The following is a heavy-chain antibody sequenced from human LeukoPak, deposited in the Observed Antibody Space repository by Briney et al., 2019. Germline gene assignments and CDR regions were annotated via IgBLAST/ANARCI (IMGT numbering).Heavy chain of an antibody. D-gene: IGHD3-10*01. V-gene: IGHV3-23*01. Sequence: PGGSLRLSCAASGFTFSTYAMSWVRQAPGKGLEWVSGISTSGGSTYYADSVKGRFTISRDNSKNTLYLQMNSPRAEDTAVYYCAKVYGSGSYQDYWGQGTLVTVSS. CDR3: AKVYGSGSYQDY. CDR1: GFTFSTYA. CDR2: ISTSGGST. J-gene: IGHJ4*02.